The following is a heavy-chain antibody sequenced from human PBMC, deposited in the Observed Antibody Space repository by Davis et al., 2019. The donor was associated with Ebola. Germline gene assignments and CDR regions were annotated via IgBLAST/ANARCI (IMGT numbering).Heavy chain of an antibody. D-gene: IGHD4-17*01. CDR2: IKSDISYI. V-gene: IGHV3-21*01. Sequence: GGSLRLSCAASGFNLYSHNMNWVRQAPGGGLEWVASIKSDISYIHYAASVRGRFTVSRDNAQNSLYLQMTSLSVEDTAVYYCARKDFGDYAYSDYWGQGTLVTVSS. CDR1: GFNLYSHN. J-gene: IGHJ4*02. CDR3: ARKDFGDYAYSDY.